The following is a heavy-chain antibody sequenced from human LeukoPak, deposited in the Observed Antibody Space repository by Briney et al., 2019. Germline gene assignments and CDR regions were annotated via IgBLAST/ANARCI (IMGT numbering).Heavy chain of an antibody. Sequence: GGSLRLSCAASGFIFTNYAMSWVRQAPGKGLQWVSTISGTGDSTYYADSVKGRFTISRDNSKNTLYLQMNSLRAEDTAVYYCAKAPVTTCSGAYCYPFDYWSQGTLVTVSS. D-gene: IGHD2-15*01. CDR1: GFIFTNYA. J-gene: IGHJ4*02. V-gene: IGHV3-23*01. CDR2: ISGTGDST. CDR3: AKAPVTTCSGAYCYPFDY.